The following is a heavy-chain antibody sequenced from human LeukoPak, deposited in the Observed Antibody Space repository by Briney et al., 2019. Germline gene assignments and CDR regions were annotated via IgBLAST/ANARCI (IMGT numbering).Heavy chain of an antibody. CDR1: GFTFSSYA. V-gene: IGHV3-64*01. CDR2: ISSNGGST. D-gene: IGHD6-13*01. J-gene: IGHJ6*03. CDR3: ARGSSSWYGYYYYMDV. Sequence: GGSLRLSCAASGFTFSSYAMHWVRQAPGKELEYVSAISSNGGSTYYANSVKGRFTISRDNSKNTLYLQMGSLRAEDMAVYYCARGSSSWYGYYYYMDVWGKGTTVTVSS.